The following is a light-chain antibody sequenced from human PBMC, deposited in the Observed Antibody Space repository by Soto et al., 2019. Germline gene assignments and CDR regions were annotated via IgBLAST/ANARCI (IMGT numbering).Light chain of an antibody. CDR3: SSYTSSIDVV. CDR1: SSDVGGYNY. Sequence: QSALTQPASVSGSPGQSITISCTGTSSDVGGYNYVSWYQQHPGKAPKLMIYEVSNRPSGVSNRFSGSKSGNTASLTISGLQAVDEADYYCSSYTSSIDVVFGEGTKLTVL. CDR2: EVS. V-gene: IGLV2-14*01. J-gene: IGLJ2*01.